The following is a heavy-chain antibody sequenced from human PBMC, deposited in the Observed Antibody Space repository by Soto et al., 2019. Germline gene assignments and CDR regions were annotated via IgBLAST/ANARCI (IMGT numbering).Heavy chain of an antibody. Sequence: LSVRWSVAGYYIGGGSCWGWIRQPPGKGPEWIASIYHGGTTFYNPSLKSRVTVSVDKSNNQFSLKLRSVTAADTAGYYCAKAQVMVVAGSTFHYWGHGTLFT. V-gene: IGHV4-38-2*02. CDR3: AKAQVMVVAGSTFHY. D-gene: IGHD6-19*01. J-gene: IGHJ4*01. CDR2: IYHGGTT. CDR1: GYYIGGGSC.